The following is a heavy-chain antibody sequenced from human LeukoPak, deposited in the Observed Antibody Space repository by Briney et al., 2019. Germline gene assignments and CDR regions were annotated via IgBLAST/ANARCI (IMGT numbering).Heavy chain of an antibody. V-gene: IGHV4-39*01. Sequence: SETLSLTCTVSGGSISSSNYYWGWIRQPPGKGLEWIGSIYYSGSTNYNPSLKSRVTISVDTSKNQYSLELSSVTAADTAVFYCARHNGMYYYYYGLDVWGQGTTVTVSS. D-gene: IGHD1-14*01. J-gene: IGHJ6*02. CDR1: GGSISSSNYY. CDR3: ARHNGMYYYYYGLDV. CDR2: IYYSGST.